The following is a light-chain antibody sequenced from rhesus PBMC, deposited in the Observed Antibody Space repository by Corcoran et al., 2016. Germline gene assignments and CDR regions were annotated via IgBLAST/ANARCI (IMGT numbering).Light chain of an antibody. V-gene: IGKV1-74*01. CDR3: HLNYGTPFT. J-gene: IGKJ3*01. CDR2: KAT. Sequence: DIQMTQSPSSLSASVGDRVTITCRASENVNNYLNWYQQKPGEAPKLLIYKATTLQSGGPSRFSGSVSGKDYTFTLSSLQSEDVATYYCHLNYGTPFTFCPGTKLDIK. CDR1: ENVNNY.